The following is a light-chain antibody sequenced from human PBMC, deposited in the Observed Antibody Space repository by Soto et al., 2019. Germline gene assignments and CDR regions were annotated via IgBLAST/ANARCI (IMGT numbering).Light chain of an antibody. J-gene: IGKJ2*01. Sequence: DIQMTQSPSSLSASVGDRVPITCRASQSISSYLNWYQQKPGKAPTLLVYAASSLQSGVPSRFSGSGAGTDFTLTISSLQPEEFATYFCQQSYTTPFTFGQGTKLEIK. CDR3: QQSYTTPFT. CDR1: QSISSY. CDR2: AAS. V-gene: IGKV1-39*01.